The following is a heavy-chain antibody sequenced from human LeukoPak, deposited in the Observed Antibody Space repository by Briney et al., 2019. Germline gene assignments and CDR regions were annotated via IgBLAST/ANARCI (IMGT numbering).Heavy chain of an antibody. Sequence: ASVKVSCKASGYTFTGYYMHWVRQAPGQGLEWMGRINPNSGGTNYAQKFQGRVTMTRDTSISTAYMELSRLRSDDTAVYYCARGVVAAPYAFDIWGQGTMVTVSS. D-gene: IGHD2-15*01. CDR3: ARGVVAAPYAFDI. CDR1: GYTFTGYY. V-gene: IGHV1-2*06. CDR2: INPNSGGT. J-gene: IGHJ3*02.